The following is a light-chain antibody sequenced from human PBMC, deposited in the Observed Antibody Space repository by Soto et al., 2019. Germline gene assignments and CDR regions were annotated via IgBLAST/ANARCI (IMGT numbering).Light chain of an antibody. Sequence: DIQLTQSPPSLSATVGDRVTINCRASQSISSWLAWYQQKPGKAPKLLIYDASSLESGVPSRFSGSGSGTEFTLTISSLQPDEFATYDCQQYNSYWTFGQGTKVDIK. V-gene: IGKV1-5*01. CDR3: QQYNSYWT. J-gene: IGKJ1*01. CDR2: DAS. CDR1: QSISSW.